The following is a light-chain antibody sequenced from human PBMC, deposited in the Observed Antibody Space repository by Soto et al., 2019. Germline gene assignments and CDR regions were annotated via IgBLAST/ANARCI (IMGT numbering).Light chain of an antibody. Sequence: QSALTQPASVSGSPGQSITISCTGTSSDIGSYNLVSWYQQYPGKAPKLMIYDVTKRPSGVPDRFSGSKSGNTASLTISGLQAEDEADYYCCSYAGTHIFAVFGGGTKLTVL. CDR3: CSYAGTHIFAV. V-gene: IGLV2-23*02. J-gene: IGLJ3*02. CDR1: SSDIGSYNL. CDR2: DVT.